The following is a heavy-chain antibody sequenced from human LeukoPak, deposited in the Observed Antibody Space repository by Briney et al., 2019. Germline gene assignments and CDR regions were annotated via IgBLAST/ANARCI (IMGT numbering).Heavy chain of an antibody. V-gene: IGHV3-9*03. CDR2: ISWNSGSI. Sequence: TGRSLRLSCAASGFTFDDYAMHWVRQAPGKGLEWVSGISWNSGSIGYADSVKGRFTISRDNAKNSLYLQMNSLRAEDMALYYCAKGTEWELQRWGSFDYWGQGTLVTVSS. J-gene: IGHJ4*02. CDR1: GFTFDDYA. CDR3: AKGTEWELQRWGSFDY. D-gene: IGHD1-26*01.